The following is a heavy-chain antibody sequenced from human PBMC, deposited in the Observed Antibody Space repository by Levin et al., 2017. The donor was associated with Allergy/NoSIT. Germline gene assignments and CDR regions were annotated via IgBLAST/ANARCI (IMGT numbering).Heavy chain of an antibody. Sequence: GGSLRLSCAASGFTFSGYWMHWVRQPPGKGLEWVSRINTDASITNYADAVKGRFTTSRDNARKTLFLQMNSLRAEDTAIYYCANLGYCSAGSCSDNWFDPWGQGTLVTVSS. CDR1: GFTFSGYW. CDR3: ANLGYCSAGSCSDNWFDP. V-gene: IGHV3-74*01. D-gene: IGHD2-15*01. CDR2: INTDASIT. J-gene: IGHJ5*02.